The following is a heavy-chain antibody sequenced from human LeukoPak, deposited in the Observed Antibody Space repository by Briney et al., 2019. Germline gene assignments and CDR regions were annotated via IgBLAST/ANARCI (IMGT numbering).Heavy chain of an antibody. D-gene: IGHD2-15*01. CDR3: AREHCSGGSCYDVGWFDP. CDR2: INTNTGNP. Sequence: ASVKASCKASGYTFTSYAKNWVRQAPGQGLEWMGWINTNTGNPTYAQGFTGRFVFSLDTSVSTAYLQISSLKAEDTAVYYCAREHCSGGSCYDVGWFDPWGQGTLVTVSS. CDR1: GYTFTSYA. J-gene: IGHJ5*02. V-gene: IGHV7-4-1*02.